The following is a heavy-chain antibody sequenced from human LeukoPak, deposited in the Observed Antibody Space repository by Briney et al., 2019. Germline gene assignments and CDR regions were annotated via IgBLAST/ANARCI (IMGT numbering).Heavy chain of an antibody. CDR2: ISWNSGSI. V-gene: IGHV3-9*03. CDR1: VFTLDDYA. Sequence: PGRTLRLSRAASVFTLDDYAMHWVRHAPGKGLECVSGISWNSGSIGYADSVKGRFTISRDNAKNSLYLQMNSLRAEDMALYYCAKGMITFGGVIVAIFDYWGQGTLVTVSS. J-gene: IGHJ4*02. D-gene: IGHD3-16*02. CDR3: AKGMITFGGVIVAIFDY.